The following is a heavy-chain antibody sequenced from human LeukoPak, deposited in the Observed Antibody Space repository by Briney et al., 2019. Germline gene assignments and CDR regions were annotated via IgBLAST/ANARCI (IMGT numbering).Heavy chain of an antibody. V-gene: IGHV1-18*01. J-gene: IGHJ4*02. CDR1: GYSFSNYG. Sequence: GASVKVSCKACGYSFSNYGISWVRQAPGQGLEWMGWISGYNGNTNYAQKFQGRVTMTTDTSTSTAYMELRSLRSDDTAVYYCARDCGYQCLFDYWGQGTLVTVSS. CDR3: ARDCGYQCLFDY. CDR2: ISGYNGNT. D-gene: IGHD5-12*01.